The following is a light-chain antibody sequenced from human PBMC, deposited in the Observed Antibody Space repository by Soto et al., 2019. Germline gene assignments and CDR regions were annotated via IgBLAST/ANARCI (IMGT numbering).Light chain of an antibody. Sequence: IVMTQSPATLSVSPGEGATLSCRASQSISSNLAWYQQKPGQPPRLLIYRTSSRATGIPARFSGSGSGTEFTLTISSLQSEDFAVYYCQQFENWPRTFGQGTKVEIK. J-gene: IGKJ1*01. CDR2: RTS. CDR1: QSISSN. CDR3: QQFENWPRT. V-gene: IGKV3-15*01.